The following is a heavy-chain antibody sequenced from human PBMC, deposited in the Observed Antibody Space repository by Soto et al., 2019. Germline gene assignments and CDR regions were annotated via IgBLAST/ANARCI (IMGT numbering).Heavy chain of an antibody. CDR1: GYTFSRYG. V-gene: IGHV1-18*01. CDR3: AREGYCSSGSCALYSHDNFGMDV. D-gene: IGHD2-15*01. CDR2: ISTYNSKT. J-gene: IGHJ6*02. Sequence: ASVKVSCKASGYTFSRYGISWVRQAPGQGLEWMGWISTYNSKTNYAQKFKGRVTMTTVTYTDTAYLEVRSMTSDDTAVYYCAREGYCSSGSCALYSHDNFGMDVWGQGTTVTVSS.